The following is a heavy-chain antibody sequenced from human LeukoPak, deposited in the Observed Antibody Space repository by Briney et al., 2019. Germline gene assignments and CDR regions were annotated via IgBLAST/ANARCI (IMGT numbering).Heavy chain of an antibody. CDR2: INWNGGST. V-gene: IGHV3-20*04. CDR3: ARSRRLDCSRTSCYILYYYYYMDV. J-gene: IGHJ6*03. D-gene: IGHD2-2*02. Sequence: GGSLRLSCAASGFTFDDYGMSWVRQAPGKGLEWVSGINWNGGSTGYADSVKGRFTISRDNAKNSLYLQMNSLRAEDTALYYCARSRRLDCSRTSCYILYYYYYMDVWGKGTTVTVSS. CDR1: GFTFDDYG.